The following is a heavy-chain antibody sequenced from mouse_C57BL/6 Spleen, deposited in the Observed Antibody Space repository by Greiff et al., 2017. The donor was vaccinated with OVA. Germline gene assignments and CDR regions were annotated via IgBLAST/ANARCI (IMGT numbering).Heavy chain of an antibody. CDR2: INPSTGGT. V-gene: IGHV1-42*01. D-gene: IGHD3-2*02. CDR3: ARSELRLRRAWFAY. CDR1: GYSFTGYY. J-gene: IGHJ3*01. Sequence: VQLQQSGPELVKPGASVKISCKASGYSFTGYYMNWVKQSPEKSLEWIGEINPSTGGTTSNQKFKAKATLTVDKSSSTAYMQLKSLTSEDSAVYYCARSELRLRRAWFAYWGQGTLVTVSA.